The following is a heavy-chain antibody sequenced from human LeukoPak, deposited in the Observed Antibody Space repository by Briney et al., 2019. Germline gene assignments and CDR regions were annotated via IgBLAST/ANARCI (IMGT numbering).Heavy chain of an antibody. J-gene: IGHJ4*02. D-gene: IGHD5-12*01. CDR2: ISPGGGPT. CDR3: AKDGAWLRFDD. Sequence: GGSLRLSCAGSGFPFSSHGMNWVRQAPGKGLEWVSGISPGGGPTYYADSVKGRYTISRDDSKNTVYLQMKNLRAEDTAVYYCAKDGAWLRFDDWGQGILVTVSS. V-gene: IGHV3-23*01. CDR1: GFPFSSHG.